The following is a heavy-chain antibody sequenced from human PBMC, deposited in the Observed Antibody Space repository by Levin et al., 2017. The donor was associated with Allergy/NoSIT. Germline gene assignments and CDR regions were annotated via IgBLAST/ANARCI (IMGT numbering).Heavy chain of an antibody. Sequence: ASVKVSCKASGYTFTSYAMHWVLQAPGQRLEGMGWINAGNGNTKYSQKFQGRVTITRDTSASTAYMELSSLRSEDTAVYYCARSRSSGSDPQFDYWGQGTLVTVSS. CDR3: ARSRSSGSDPQFDY. CDR1: GYTFTSYA. CDR2: INAGNGNT. V-gene: IGHV1-3*01. J-gene: IGHJ4*02. D-gene: IGHD1-26*01.